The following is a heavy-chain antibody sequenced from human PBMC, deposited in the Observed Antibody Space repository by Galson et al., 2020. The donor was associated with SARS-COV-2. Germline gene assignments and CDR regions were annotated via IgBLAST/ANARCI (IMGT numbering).Heavy chain of an antibody. D-gene: IGHD5-12*01. CDR2: IYYSGST. CDR1: GGSISSYY. CDR3: ARDPWGDGYANDAFDI. V-gene: IGHV4-59*01. J-gene: IGHJ3*02. Sequence: SETLSLTCTVSGGSISSYYWSWIRQPPGKGLEWIGYIYYSGSTNYNPSLKSRVTISVDTSKNQFSLKLSSVTAADTAVYYCARDPWGDGYANDAFDIWGQGTMVTVSS.